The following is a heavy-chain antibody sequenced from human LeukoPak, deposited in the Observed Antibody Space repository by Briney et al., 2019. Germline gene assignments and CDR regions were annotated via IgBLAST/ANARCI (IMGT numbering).Heavy chain of an antibody. CDR3: AKATRGYSYGTIDY. CDR2: ISGSGDST. V-gene: IGHV3-23*01. D-gene: IGHD5-18*01. J-gene: IGHJ4*02. Sequence: GGSLRLSCAASGFTFSSYAMSWVRQAPGKGLEWVSAISGSGDSTYYADSVKGRFTISRDNSKNTLYLQMNSLRAEDTAVYYCAKATRGYSYGTIDYWGQGTLVTVSS. CDR1: GFTFSSYA.